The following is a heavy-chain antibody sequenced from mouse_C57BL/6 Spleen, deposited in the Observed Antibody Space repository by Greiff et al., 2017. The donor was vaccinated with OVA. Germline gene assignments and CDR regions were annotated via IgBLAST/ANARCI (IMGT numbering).Heavy chain of an antibody. Sequence: EVQLQQSGPELVKPGASVKISCKASGYSFTGYYMHWVKQSSEKSLEWIGEINPSTGGTSYNQKFKGKATLTVDKSSSTAYMQLKSLTSEDSAVYYCARRRHYSNYEWYFDVWGTGTTVTVSS. D-gene: IGHD2-5*01. CDR2: INPSTGGT. V-gene: IGHV1-43*01. CDR3: ARRRHYSNYEWYFDV. J-gene: IGHJ1*03. CDR1: GYSFTGYY.